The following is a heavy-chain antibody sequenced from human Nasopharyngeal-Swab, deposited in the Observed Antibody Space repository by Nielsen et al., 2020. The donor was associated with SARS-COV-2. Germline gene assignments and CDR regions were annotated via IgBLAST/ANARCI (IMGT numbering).Heavy chain of an antibody. CDR3: ARGGGWYGFDY. V-gene: IGHV3-7*01. J-gene: IGHJ4*02. D-gene: IGHD6-19*01. CDR2: IKQDGSEK. Sequence: GESLKISCAASGFTFSSYWMTWVRQAPGKGLEWVANIKQDGSEKYYVDSVKGRFSISRDNTKNSLYLQMNSLRAEDTAVYYCARGGGWYGFDYWGRGTLVTVSS. CDR1: GFTFSSYW.